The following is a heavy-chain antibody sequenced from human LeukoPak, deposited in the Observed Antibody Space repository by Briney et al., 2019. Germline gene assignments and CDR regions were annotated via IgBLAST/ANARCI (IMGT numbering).Heavy chain of an antibody. V-gene: IGHV3-7*03. CDR2: IKQDGSEK. J-gene: IGHJ3*02. CDR3: ARGDYGGNSVFGAFDI. Sequence: PGGSLRLSCAASGFTFSSYWMSWVRQAPGKGLEWVANIKQDGSEKYYVDSVKGRFTISRDNAKNSLYLQMNSLRAEDTAVYHCARGDYGGNSVFGAFDIWGQGTMVTVSS. CDR1: GFTFSSYW. D-gene: IGHD4-23*01.